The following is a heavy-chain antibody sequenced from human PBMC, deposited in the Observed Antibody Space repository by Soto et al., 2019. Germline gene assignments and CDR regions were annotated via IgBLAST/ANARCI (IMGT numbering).Heavy chain of an antibody. CDR2: ISYDGSNK. V-gene: IGHV3-30*18. CDR1: GFTFSSYG. CDR3: AKDQGSIAARYY. D-gene: IGHD6-6*01. J-gene: IGHJ4*02. Sequence: QVQLVESGGGVVQPGRSLRLSCAASGFTFSSYGMHWVRQAPGKGLEWVAVISYDGSNKYYADSVKGRFTISRDNSKNTLYLQMNSLRAEDTAVYYCAKDQGSIAARYYWGQGTLVTVSS.